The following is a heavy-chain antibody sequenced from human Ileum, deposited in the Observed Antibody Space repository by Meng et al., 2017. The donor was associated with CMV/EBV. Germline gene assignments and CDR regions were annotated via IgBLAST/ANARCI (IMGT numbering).Heavy chain of an antibody. D-gene: IGHD6-13*01. J-gene: IGHJ3*02. Sequence: GGSLRLSCAASGFTFSDYYMSWIRQAPGKGLEWVAYITSGSTIYYADSVKGRFTISRDNAKNSLYLQMNSLRAEDTAVYYCAKEGYEGAFDIWGQGTMVTVSS. CDR2: ITSGSTI. CDR1: GFTFSDYY. V-gene: IGHV3-11*01. CDR3: AKEGYEGAFDI.